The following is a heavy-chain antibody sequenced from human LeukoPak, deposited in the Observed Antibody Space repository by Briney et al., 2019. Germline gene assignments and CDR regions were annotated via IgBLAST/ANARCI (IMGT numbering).Heavy chain of an antibody. CDR3: ARAGGQQLVRGAFDY. Sequence: GGSLRLSCAASGFTVSSNYMSWVRQAPGKGLEWVSVIYSGGSTYYADSMKGRFTISRDNSKNTPYLQMNSLRAEDTAVYYCARAGGQQLVRGAFDYWGQGTLVTVSS. CDR2: IYSGGST. V-gene: IGHV3-53*01. J-gene: IGHJ4*02. CDR1: GFTVSSNY. D-gene: IGHD6-13*01.